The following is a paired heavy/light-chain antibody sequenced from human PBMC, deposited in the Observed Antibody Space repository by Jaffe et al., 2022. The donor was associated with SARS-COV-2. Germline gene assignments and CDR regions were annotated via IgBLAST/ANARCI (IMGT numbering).Heavy chain of an antibody. CDR2: TIPFFNTT. CDR1: GGTLANYA. D-gene: IGHD2-21*02. J-gene: IGHJ4*03. V-gene: IGHV1-69*06. CDR3: ARGRPRAPYCSGDCYLPYY. Sequence: QVQLVQSGAEMKKPGSSLRVSCKAPGGTLANYAINWVRQAPGQGLEWMGGTIPFFNTTNYAEKFRGKITITADTSSDTVYLGLSGLRPDDSALYYCARGRPRAPYCSGDCYLPYYWGQGTRVTVTS.
Light chain of an antibody. CDR2: EDT. J-gene: IGLJ3*02. CDR1: AWPKKD. CDR3: YSTDNGGVRM. V-gene: IGLV3-10*01. Sequence: SYELTQPPSVSVSPGQTARITCSGDAWPKKDRYWYQHKSGQAPVLLIYEDTKRPSGIPDRFSGSTSGTLATLIISGAQVDDEGDYYCYSTDNGGVRMFGGGTKLTVL.